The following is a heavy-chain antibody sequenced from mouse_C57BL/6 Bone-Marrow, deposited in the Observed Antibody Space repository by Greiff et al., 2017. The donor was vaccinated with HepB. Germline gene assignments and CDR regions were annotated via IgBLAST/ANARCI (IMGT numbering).Heavy chain of an antibody. J-gene: IGHJ1*03. V-gene: IGHV5-17*01. CDR3: ARKDYYGSHWYFDV. Sequence: EVKLMESGGGLVKPGGSLKLSCAASGFTFSDYGMHWVRQAPEKGLEWVAYISSGSSTIYYADTVKGRFTISRDNAKNTLFLQMTSLRSEDTAMYYCARKDYYGSHWYFDVWGTGTTVTVSS. CDR2: ISSGSSTI. CDR1: GFTFSDYG. D-gene: IGHD1-1*01.